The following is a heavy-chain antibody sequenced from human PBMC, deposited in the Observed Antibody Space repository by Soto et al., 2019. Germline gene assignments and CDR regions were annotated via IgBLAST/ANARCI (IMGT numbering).Heavy chain of an antibody. Sequence: QAQVVQSGAEVRKPGSSVKLSCKASEGTFNSYAIAWVRQAPGQGLEWMGGIIPYYNTLNYVQKFQDRVTITADDSTSTAYMELRSLTSDDTAMYYCARDTESNRYNDWGQGTLVTVSS. CDR3: ARDTESNRYND. V-gene: IGHV1-69*01. D-gene: IGHD1-20*01. J-gene: IGHJ1*01. CDR1: EGTFNSYA. CDR2: IIPYYNTL.